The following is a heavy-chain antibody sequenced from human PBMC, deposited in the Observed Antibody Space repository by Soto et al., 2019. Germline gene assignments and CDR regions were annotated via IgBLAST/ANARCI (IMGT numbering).Heavy chain of an antibody. V-gene: IGHV3-7*01. CDR3: ARDAYDYIWRDYYYMDV. CDR2: IKQDGSEK. Sequence: GGSLRLSCAASGFTFSSYWMSWVRQAPGKGLEWVANIKQDGSEKYYVDSVKGRFTISRDNAKNSLYLQMNSLRAEDTAVYYCARDAYDYIWRDYYYMDVWGKGTTVTVS. CDR1: GFTFSSYW. J-gene: IGHJ6*03. D-gene: IGHD3-16*01.